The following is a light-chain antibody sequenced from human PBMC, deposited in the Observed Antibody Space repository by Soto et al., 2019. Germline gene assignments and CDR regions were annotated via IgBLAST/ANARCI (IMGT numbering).Light chain of an antibody. CDR2: DVT. CDR1: SSDVVGYNY. Sequence: QSVLTQPASVSGSPGQSITISCTGTSSDVVGYNYVSWYQHHPGKAPKLIIYDVTNRPSGVSNPFSGSKSGNTASLTISGLQPEDEADSYCSSYTTSNTRQIVFGTGTKVTVL. V-gene: IGLV2-14*03. J-gene: IGLJ1*01. CDR3: SSYTTSNTRQIV.